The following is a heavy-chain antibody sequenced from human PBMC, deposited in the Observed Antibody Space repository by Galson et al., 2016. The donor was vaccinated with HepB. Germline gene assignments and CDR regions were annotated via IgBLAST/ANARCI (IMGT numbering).Heavy chain of an antibody. V-gene: IGHV3-23*01. D-gene: IGHD3-9*01. J-gene: IGHJ6*02. CDR2: ISASGRTI. CDR1: GFIFSNYA. Sequence: SLRLSCAASGFIFSNYAMTWVRQAPGKGLEWVSAISASGRTIFYADSVKGRFTISRDNSKNTLYLQMNSLRVDDTAVYFCAKDDWASVPYYYYGLDVWGQGTTVTVSS. CDR3: AKDDWASVPYYYYGLDV.